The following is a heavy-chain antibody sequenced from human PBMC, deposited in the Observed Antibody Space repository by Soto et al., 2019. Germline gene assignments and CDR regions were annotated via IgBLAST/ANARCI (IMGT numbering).Heavy chain of an antibody. D-gene: IGHD3-10*01. Sequence: GGSLRLSCAASGFTFSNYAMTWVRQAPGKGLEWVSTVGSGGDTHYADSVKGRFTISRDNSKNTLYLQMNSLRSEDTAVYYCASERVKGSGSPSRYYYGMDVWGQGTTVTVSS. J-gene: IGHJ6*02. V-gene: IGHV3-23*01. CDR3: ASERVKGSGSPSRYYYGMDV. CDR1: GFTFSNYA. CDR2: VGSGGDT.